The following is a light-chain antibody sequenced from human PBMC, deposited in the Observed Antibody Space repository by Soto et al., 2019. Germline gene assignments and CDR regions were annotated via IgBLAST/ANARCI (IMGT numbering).Light chain of an antibody. V-gene: IGLV2-14*01. CDR2: DVS. CDR3: RSYTSSSCYV. J-gene: IGLJ1*01. CDR1: SSDVGGYNY. Sequence: QSVLTQPASVSGSPGQSITISCTGTSSDVGGYNYVSWYQQHPGKAPKLMIYDVSNRPSGVSNRFSGSKSGNTASLTISGLQSEDEADYYCRSYTSSSCYVFGTGNKLTV.